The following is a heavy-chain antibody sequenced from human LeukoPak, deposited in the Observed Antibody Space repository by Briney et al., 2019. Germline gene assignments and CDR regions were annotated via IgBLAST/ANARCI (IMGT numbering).Heavy chain of an antibody. CDR2: ISAYNGNT. CDR3: ARVLGRYPQSTYGANWFDP. D-gene: IGHD3-16*01. J-gene: IGHJ5*02. Sequence: ASVKVSCKASGYTFTSYGISWVRQAPGQGLEWMGWISAYNGNTNYAQKFQGRVTMTRDTSISTAYMELSRLRSDDTAVYYCARVLGRYPQSTYGANWFDPWGQGTLVTVSS. V-gene: IGHV1-18*01. CDR1: GYTFTSYG.